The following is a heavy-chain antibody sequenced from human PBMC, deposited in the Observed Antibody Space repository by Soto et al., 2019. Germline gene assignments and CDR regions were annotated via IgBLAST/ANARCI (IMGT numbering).Heavy chain of an antibody. Sequence: QVQLVQSGAEVKKPGASVKVSCKASGYTFTSYGISWVRQAPGQGLEWMGWISTYNGNTNYAQKLQGRDTMTTDTATSTAYMELRSSGADDTAVYYCAGDGQATMVRGVMGGADTYYCMDVWGQGTTVTVSS. CDR1: GYTFTSYG. CDR2: ISTYNGNT. V-gene: IGHV1-18*04. CDR3: AGDGQATMVRGVMGGADTYYCMDV. D-gene: IGHD3-10*01. J-gene: IGHJ6*02.